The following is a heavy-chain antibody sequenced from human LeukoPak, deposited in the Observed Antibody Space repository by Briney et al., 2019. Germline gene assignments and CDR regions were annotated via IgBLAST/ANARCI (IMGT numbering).Heavy chain of an antibody. CDR3: ARVSIAARRRYYYYMDV. V-gene: IGHV4-59*01. Sequence: PSETLSLTCTVSGGSISSYYWSWLRQPPGKGLEWIGYIYYSGSTNYNPSLKSRVTISVDTSKNQFSLKLSSVTAADTAVYYCARVSIAARRRYYYYMDVWGKGTTVTVSS. CDR2: IYYSGST. J-gene: IGHJ6*03. D-gene: IGHD6-6*01. CDR1: GGSISSYY.